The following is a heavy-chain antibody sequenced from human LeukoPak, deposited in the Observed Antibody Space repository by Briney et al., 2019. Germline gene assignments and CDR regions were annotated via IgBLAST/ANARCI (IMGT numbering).Heavy chain of an antibody. CDR1: GFTLSTYS. J-gene: IGHJ3*02. V-gene: IGHV3-21*01. Sequence: GGSLRLSCADSGFTLSTYSMNWVRQAPGKGLEWVSSISSGSSHIFYADSVKGRFTISRDNAKNSLYLQMNSLRAEDTAVYYCARGGTGATRDDTFDIWGQGTMVTVSS. D-gene: IGHD1-7*01. CDR3: ARGGTGATRDDTFDI. CDR2: ISSGSSHI.